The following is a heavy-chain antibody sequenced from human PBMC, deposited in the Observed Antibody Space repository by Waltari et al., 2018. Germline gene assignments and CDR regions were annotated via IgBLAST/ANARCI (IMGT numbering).Heavy chain of an antibody. J-gene: IGHJ4*02. V-gene: IGHV3-30*02. CDR3: AEQYDFWSGYLFDY. CDR1: GFTFSSYG. Sequence: QVQLVESGGGVVQPGGSLRLSCAASGFTFSSYGMHWVRQAPGKGLEWVAFIRYDGSNKYYADSVKGRFTISRDNSKNTLYLQMNSLRAEDTAVYYCAEQYDFWSGYLFDYWGQGTLVTVSS. D-gene: IGHD3-3*01. CDR2: IRYDGSNK.